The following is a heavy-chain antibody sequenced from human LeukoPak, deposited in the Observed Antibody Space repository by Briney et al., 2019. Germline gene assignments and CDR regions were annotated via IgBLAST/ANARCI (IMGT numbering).Heavy chain of an antibody. CDR1: GYTFTSYG. V-gene: IGHV1-18*01. CDR3: TCIAAAGPYLDPQGRPPNFDY. D-gene: IGHD6-13*01. J-gene: IGHJ4*02. Sequence: GASVKVSCKASGYTFTSYGISWVRQAPGQGLEWMGWISAYNGNTNYAQKFQGRVTITADKSTSTAYMELSSLRSEDTAVYYCTCIAAAGPYLDPQGRPPNFDYWGQGTLVTVSS. CDR2: ISAYNGNT.